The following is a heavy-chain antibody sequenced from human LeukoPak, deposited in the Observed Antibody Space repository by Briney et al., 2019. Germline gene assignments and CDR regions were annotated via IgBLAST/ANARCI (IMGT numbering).Heavy chain of an antibody. Sequence: SETLSLTCTVSGGSISSSSYYWGWIRQPPGTGLEWIGSIYYSGSTYYNPSLKSRVTISVDTSKNQFSLKLSSVTAADTAVYYCARASGSYGGYYYYYMDVWGKGTTVTVSS. V-gene: IGHV4-39*07. CDR2: IYYSGST. CDR3: ARASGSYGGYYYYYMDV. CDR1: GGSISSSSYY. J-gene: IGHJ6*03. D-gene: IGHD1-26*01.